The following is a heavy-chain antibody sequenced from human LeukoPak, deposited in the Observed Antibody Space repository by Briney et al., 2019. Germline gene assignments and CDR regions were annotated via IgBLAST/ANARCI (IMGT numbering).Heavy chain of an antibody. CDR1: GFTFDDYA. CDR3: ATGGDV. Sequence: GGSLRLSCAASGFTFDDYAMHWVRQAPGKGLEWVSLISGDGGSTYYADSVKGRLTISRDNSKNSLYLQMNSLRTEDTALYYCATGGDVWGQGTTVTVSS. V-gene: IGHV3-43*02. CDR2: ISGDGGST. D-gene: IGHD3-10*01. J-gene: IGHJ6*02.